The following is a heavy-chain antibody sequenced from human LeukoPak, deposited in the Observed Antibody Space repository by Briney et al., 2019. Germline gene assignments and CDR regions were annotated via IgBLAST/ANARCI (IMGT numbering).Heavy chain of an antibody. CDR2: LSRGGSTT. CDR1: GFAFTRFA. V-gene: IGHV3-23*01. J-gene: IGHJ4*02. Sequence: TGGSPRLSCAGTGFAFTRFAIDWVRQAPGKGLEWVSGLSRGGSTTNYADSVKGRFTISRDKSQNSVFLQLNSLRPEDTAVYYCASGLRGSYHYWGQGTLVTVSS. CDR3: ASGLRGSYHY. D-gene: IGHD1-26*01.